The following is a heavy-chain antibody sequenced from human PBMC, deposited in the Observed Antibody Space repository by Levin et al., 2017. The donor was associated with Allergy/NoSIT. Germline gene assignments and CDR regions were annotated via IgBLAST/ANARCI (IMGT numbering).Heavy chain of an antibody. CDR3: TSKEIQLWLLDAFDI. J-gene: IGHJ3*02. Sequence: PGGSLRLSCTASGFTFGDYAMSWFRQAPGKGLEWVGFIRSKAYGGTTEYAASVKGRFTISRDDSKSIAYLQMNSLKTEDTAVYYCTSKEIQLWLLDAFDIWGQGTMVTVSS. D-gene: IGHD5-18*01. CDR1: GFTFGDYA. CDR2: IRSKAYGGTT. V-gene: IGHV3-49*03.